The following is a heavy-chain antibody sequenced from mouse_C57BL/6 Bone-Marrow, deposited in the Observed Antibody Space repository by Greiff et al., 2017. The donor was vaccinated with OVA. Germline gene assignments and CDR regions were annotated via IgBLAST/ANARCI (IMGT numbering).Heavy chain of an antibody. J-gene: IGHJ3*01. Sequence: EVKLVESGGGLVKPGGSLKLSCAASGFTFSSYAMSWVRQTPEKRLEWVATISDGGSYTYYPDNVKGRFTISRDNAKNNLYLQMSHLKSEDTAMDYCAREDDFSWFAYWGQGTLVTVSA. CDR1: GFTFSSYA. D-gene: IGHD2-4*01. V-gene: IGHV5-4*03. CDR3: AREDDFSWFAY. CDR2: ISDGGSYT.